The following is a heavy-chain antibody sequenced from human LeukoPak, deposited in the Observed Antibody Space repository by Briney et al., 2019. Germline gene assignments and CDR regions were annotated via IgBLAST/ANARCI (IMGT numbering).Heavy chain of an antibody. V-gene: IGHV5-51*01. CDR3: ARRPWLHQRFNVFDV. D-gene: IGHD5-24*01. CDR1: GYNFLSYW. J-gene: IGHJ3*01. Sequence: GESLKISCKASGYNFLSYWICWVRQKPGKGLEWMGTIYPPDSDTTYNPSFEGQVTISADSSIRTASLQWSSLKASDTAIYYCARRPWLHQRFNVFDVWGPGTMVIVSS. CDR2: IYPPDSDT.